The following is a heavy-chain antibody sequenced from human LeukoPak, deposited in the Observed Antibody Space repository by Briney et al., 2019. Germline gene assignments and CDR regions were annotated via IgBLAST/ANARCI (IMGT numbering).Heavy chain of an antibody. CDR1: GFTFSSYS. Sequence: GGSLRLSCAASGFTFSSYSMNWVRQAPGKGLEWVSSISSSISYIYYADSVKGRFTISRDNSKNTLYLQMNSLRAEDTAVYYCAKSIATGYYGMDVWGQGTTVTVSS. J-gene: IGHJ6*02. V-gene: IGHV3-21*01. CDR2: ISSSISYI. CDR3: AKSIATGYYGMDV.